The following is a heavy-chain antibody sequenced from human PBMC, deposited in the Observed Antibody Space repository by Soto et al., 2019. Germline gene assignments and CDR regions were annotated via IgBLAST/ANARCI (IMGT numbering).Heavy chain of an antibody. V-gene: IGHV3-30*18. J-gene: IGHJ4*02. CDR3: AEGSTAMTYFDY. Sequence: QVQLVESGGGVVQPGRSLRLSCAASGFTFSSYGMHWVRQAPGKGLEWVAVISYDGSNKYYADSVKGRFTISRDNSKNTLYRQMNSLRAEDTAVYYCAEGSTAMTYFDYWGQGTLVTVSS. D-gene: IGHD5-18*01. CDR2: ISYDGSNK. CDR1: GFTFSSYG.